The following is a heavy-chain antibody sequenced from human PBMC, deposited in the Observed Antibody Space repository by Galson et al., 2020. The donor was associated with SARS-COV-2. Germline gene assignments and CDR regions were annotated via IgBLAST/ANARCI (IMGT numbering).Heavy chain of an antibody. V-gene: IGHV1-24*01. CDR2: FDPEDGET. Sequence: ASVKVSCKVSGYTLTELSMHWVRQAPGKGLEWMGGFDPEDGETIYAQKFQGRVTMTEDTSTDTAYMELSSLRSEDTAVYYCATSSIAARPAGFDPWGQGNLVTVSS. D-gene: IGHD6-6*01. J-gene: IGHJ5*02. CDR3: ATSSIAARPAGFDP. CDR1: GYTLTELS.